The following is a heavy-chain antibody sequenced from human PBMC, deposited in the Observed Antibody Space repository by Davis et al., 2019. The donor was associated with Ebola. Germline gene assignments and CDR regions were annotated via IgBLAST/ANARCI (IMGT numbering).Heavy chain of an antibody. V-gene: IGHV5-51*01. CDR2: IYPGDSDT. CDR1: GYTFTRYW. CDR3: ARAPYYYDVSGFYVDY. J-gene: IGHJ4*02. D-gene: IGHD3-22*01. Sequence: GESLKISCKASGYTFTRYWIVWVRQMTGKGLEWMGIIYPGDSDTRYSPSFLGQVIFSADKSISTAYLQWSSLKASDTATYYCARAPYYYDVSGFYVDYWGQGTLVTVFS.